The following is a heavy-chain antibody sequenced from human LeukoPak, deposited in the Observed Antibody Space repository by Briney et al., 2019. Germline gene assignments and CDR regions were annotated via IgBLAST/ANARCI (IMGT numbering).Heavy chain of an antibody. J-gene: IGHJ4*02. CDR2: ISGSGGST. CDR3: ANPRRFGEILDY. CDR1: GFTFSSYS. D-gene: IGHD3-10*01. Sequence: GGSLRLSCAASGFTFSSYSMNWVRQAPGKGLEWVSAISGSGGSTYYADSVKGRFTISRDNSKNTLYLQMNSLRAEDMAVYYCANPRRFGEILDYWGQGTLVTVSS. V-gene: IGHV3-23*01.